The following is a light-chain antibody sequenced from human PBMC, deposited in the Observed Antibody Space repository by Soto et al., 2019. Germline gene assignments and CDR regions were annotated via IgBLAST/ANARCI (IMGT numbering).Light chain of an antibody. CDR3: SSYTSSSTYV. Sequence: QSALTQPPSASESPGQSVAISCTGTSSDVGGYNYVSWYQQHPGKAPKLMIYEVNKRPSGVPDRFSGSKSGNTASLTVSGLQAEDEADYYCSSYTSSSTYVFGTGTKVTVL. CDR2: EVN. J-gene: IGLJ1*01. CDR1: SSDVGGYNY. V-gene: IGLV2-8*01.